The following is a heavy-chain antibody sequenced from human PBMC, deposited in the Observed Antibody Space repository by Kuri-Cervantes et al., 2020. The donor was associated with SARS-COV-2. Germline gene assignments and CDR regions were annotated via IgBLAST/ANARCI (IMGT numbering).Heavy chain of an antibody. D-gene: IGHD1-7*01. CDR3: AKDGRSTRELDLRPYDY. V-gene: IGHV3-23*01. CDR2: VSGYDGSA. Sequence: GESLKISCAASGFTFSSYAMSWVRQAPGKGLEWVSTVSGYDGSAYYADSVKGRFTISRDNSKNTLYLQMNSLRAEDTAVYYCAKDGRSTRELDLRPYDYWGQGTLVTVSS. CDR1: GFTFSSYA. J-gene: IGHJ4*02.